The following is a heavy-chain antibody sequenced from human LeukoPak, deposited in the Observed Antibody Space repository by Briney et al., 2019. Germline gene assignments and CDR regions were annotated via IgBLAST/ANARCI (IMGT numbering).Heavy chain of an antibody. Sequence: PGGSRGSSCAAPGFTFSTNYMSWIRQAPGKGLGWVSYFSSSGSTIYYADSVKGRFTISRDNAKNSLYLQMNSLRAEDTAVYYCTRDYYGIDAFDIWGQGTMVTVSS. J-gene: IGHJ3*02. D-gene: IGHD3-10*01. CDR1: GFTFSTNY. CDR3: TRDYYGIDAFDI. V-gene: IGHV3-11*01. CDR2: FSSSGSTI.